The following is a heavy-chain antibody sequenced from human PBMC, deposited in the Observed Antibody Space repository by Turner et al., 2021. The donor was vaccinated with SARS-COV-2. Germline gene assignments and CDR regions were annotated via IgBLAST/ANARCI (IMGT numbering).Heavy chain of an antibody. D-gene: IGHD5-12*01. J-gene: IGHJ4*02. Sequence: QVQLVQSGAVLKKPGSSVQVSCKASGGTFSSYAISWVRQAPGQGLEWMGGIIPIFGSANYAQKFQGRVTITADESTSTAYMELSSLRSEDTAVYYCARDLGYSGYGASPYFDYWGQGTLVTVSS. CDR2: IIPIFGSA. V-gene: IGHV1-69*01. CDR1: GGTFSSYA. CDR3: ARDLGYSGYGASPYFDY.